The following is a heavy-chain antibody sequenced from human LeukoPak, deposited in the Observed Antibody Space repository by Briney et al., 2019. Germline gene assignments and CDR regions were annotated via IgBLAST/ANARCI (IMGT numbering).Heavy chain of an antibody. CDR2: IWNDGSNI. D-gene: IGHD1-26*01. J-gene: IGHJ4*02. CDR3: ARDRIDSGSYFLDY. Sequence: PGRCLRLSCAASGFIFNSYGMHWVSQAPAKGREWGAVIWNDGSNIYYADSVKGRFTISRDNSKNTLYLQMNTLRAEDTAVYYCARDRIDSGSYFLDYWGQGTLVTVSS. CDR1: GFIFNSYG. V-gene: IGHV3-33*01.